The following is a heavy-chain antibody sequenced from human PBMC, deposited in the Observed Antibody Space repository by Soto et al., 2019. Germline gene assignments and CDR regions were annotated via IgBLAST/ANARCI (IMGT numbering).Heavy chain of an antibody. CDR3: ARGPSYSDSYFDH. D-gene: IGHD4-17*01. J-gene: IGHJ4*02. V-gene: IGHV3-30*03. CDR2: ISYDGNNK. CDR1: EFTFSNYA. Sequence: GSLRLSCAASEFTFSNYAMHWVRQAPGKGLQWLAVISYDGNNKYYADSVEGRFTISRDNSKNTVYLQMNSLRLEDTAVYYCARGPSYSDSYFDHWGQGTLVT.